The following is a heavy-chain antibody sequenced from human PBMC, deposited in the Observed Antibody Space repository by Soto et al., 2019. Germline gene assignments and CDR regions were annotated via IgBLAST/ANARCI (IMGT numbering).Heavy chain of an antibody. Sequence: GGSLRLSCAASGFTFSSYAMSWVRQAPGKGLEWVSAISGSGGSTYYADSVKGRFTISRDNSKNTLYLQMNSLRAEDTAVYYCAKDTAGSSGPTWYYFDYWGQGTLVTVSS. CDR1: GFTFSSYA. J-gene: IGHJ4*02. CDR3: AKDTAGSSGPTWYYFDY. V-gene: IGHV3-23*01. CDR2: ISGSGGST. D-gene: IGHD6-19*01.